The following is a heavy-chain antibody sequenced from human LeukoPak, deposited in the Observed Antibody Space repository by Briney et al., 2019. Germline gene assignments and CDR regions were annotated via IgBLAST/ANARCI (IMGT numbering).Heavy chain of an antibody. Sequence: PGGTLRLSCAASGFTFSSYGMSWVRQAPGKGLEWVSAISGSGGSTYYADSVKGRFTISRDNSKNTLYLQMNSLRAEDTAVYYCARSSSSWPTAFDYWGQGTLVTVSS. CDR1: GFTFSSYG. D-gene: IGHD6-13*01. V-gene: IGHV3-23*01. J-gene: IGHJ4*02. CDR3: ARSSSSWPTAFDY. CDR2: ISGSGGST.